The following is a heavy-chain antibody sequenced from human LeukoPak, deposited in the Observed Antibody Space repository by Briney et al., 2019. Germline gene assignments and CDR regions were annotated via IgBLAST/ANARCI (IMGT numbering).Heavy chain of an antibody. D-gene: IGHD6-6*01. CDR3: ARLGPAPPPSSSFFDY. CDR1: GYSFTNYR. Sequence: GESLKISCKGSGYSFTNYRITWVRQMPGKGLEWIGIIYPGDSDTRYSPSFQGQVTISVDKSISTAYLQWSSLKASDTAMYYCARLGPAPPPSSSFFDYWGQGTLVTVSS. J-gene: IGHJ4*02. CDR2: IYPGDSDT. V-gene: IGHV5-51*01.